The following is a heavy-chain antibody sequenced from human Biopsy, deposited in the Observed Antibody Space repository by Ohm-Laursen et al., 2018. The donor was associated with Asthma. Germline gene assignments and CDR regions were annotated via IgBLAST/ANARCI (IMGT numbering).Heavy chain of an antibody. CDR2: VHSSGST. CDR1: PGSINDYY. Sequence: SETLSLTCTVSPGSINDYYWNWIRQFPGKGLEWIGYVHSSGSTRFNPSLKSRVTVSVDTSVDQVSLKLSSVSAADTAIYYCARGQVNKVQLDRPRVFDLWGQGTVVTVSS. V-gene: IGHV4-59*01. D-gene: IGHD1-1*01. J-gene: IGHJ3*01. CDR3: ARGQVNKVQLDRPRVFDL.